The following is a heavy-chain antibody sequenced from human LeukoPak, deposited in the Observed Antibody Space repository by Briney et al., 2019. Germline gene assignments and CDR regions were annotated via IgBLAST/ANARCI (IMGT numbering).Heavy chain of an antibody. CDR1: GFTFSDYY. CDR3: AKDARVAATGVIDY. D-gene: IGHD2-15*01. V-gene: IGHV3-11*04. J-gene: IGHJ4*02. CDR2: ISSSGSTI. Sequence: PGGSLRLSCAASGFTFSDYYMSWIRQAPGRGLEWVSYISSSGSTIYYADSVKGRFTISRDNAKNSLYLQMNSLRAEDTAVYYCAKDARVAATGVIDYWGQGTLVTVSS.